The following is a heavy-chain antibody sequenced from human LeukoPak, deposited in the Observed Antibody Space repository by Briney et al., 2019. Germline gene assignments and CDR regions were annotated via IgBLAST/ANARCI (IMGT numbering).Heavy chain of an antibody. CDR2: IKGDGSEK. Sequence: PGGSLRLSCAASGFSFSRYSMNWVRQAPGKGLEWVANIKGDGSEKYCVDSVKGRFTISRDNAKNSLYLQMNSLRAEDTAVYYCAKTAIRYDSSGYQRLIPTDFDYWGQGTLVTVSS. CDR1: GFSFSRYS. D-gene: IGHD3-22*01. CDR3: AKTAIRYDSSGYQRLIPTDFDY. V-gene: IGHV3-7*01. J-gene: IGHJ4*02.